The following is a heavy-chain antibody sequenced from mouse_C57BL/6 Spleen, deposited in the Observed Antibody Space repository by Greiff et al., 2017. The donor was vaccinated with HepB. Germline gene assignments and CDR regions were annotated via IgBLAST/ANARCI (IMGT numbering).Heavy chain of an antibody. J-gene: IGHJ4*01. CDR2: IWTGGGT. D-gene: IGHD1-1*01. CDR1: GFSLTSYA. CDR3: ARNPIYYYGSGSMDY. Sequence: QVQLKQSGPGLVAPSQSLSITCTVSGFSLTSYAISWVRQPPGKGLEWLGVIWTGGGTNYNSALKSRLSISKDNSKSQVFLKMNSLQTDDTARYYCARNPIYYYGSGSMDYWGQGTSVTVSS. V-gene: IGHV2-9-1*01.